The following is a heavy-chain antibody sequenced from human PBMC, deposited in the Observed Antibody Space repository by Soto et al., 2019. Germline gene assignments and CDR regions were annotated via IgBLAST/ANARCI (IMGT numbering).Heavy chain of an antibody. CDR3: ARLFYYDRNYYYYYYFDY. CDR2: IYYSGDT. Sequence: SETLSLTCTVSGGSISSYYWSWIRQPPGKGLEWIGYIYYSGDTNYNPSLKSRVTISVDTSKNQFSLKLSSVTAADTAVYYCARLFYYDRNYYYYYYFDYWGQGTLVTVSS. V-gene: IGHV4-59*01. CDR1: GGSISSYY. D-gene: IGHD3-22*01. J-gene: IGHJ4*02.